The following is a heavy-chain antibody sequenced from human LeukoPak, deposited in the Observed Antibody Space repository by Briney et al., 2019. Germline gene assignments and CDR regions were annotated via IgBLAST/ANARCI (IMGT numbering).Heavy chain of an antibody. J-gene: IGHJ4*02. CDR2: IKQDGSEK. V-gene: IGHV3-7*01. CDR1: GFPFSSYW. D-gene: IGHD6-19*01. CDR3: ARGPAAGNLLGY. Sequence: PGGSLRLSCAASGFPFSSYWMSWVRQAPGKGLEWVANIKQDGSEKYYVDSVKGRFTISRDNAKNSLFLQMNSLRAEDTAVYYCARGPAAGNLLGYWGQGALVTVSS.